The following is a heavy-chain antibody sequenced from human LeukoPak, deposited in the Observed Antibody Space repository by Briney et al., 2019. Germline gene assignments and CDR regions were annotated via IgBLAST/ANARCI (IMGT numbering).Heavy chain of an antibody. CDR3: ARAPSSYEFGNGYPNLGWLDP. J-gene: IGHJ5*02. V-gene: IGHV4-38-2*02. D-gene: IGHD3-3*01. Sequence: RPSETLSLTCKVSGYPIGLDYYWVWIRQAPGRGLQWIGGFHRGRIQYNSALKSRVTISIDSSKNQFSLRMWPVTAADTAFFFCARAPSSYEFGNGYPNLGWLDPWGQGALVTVSS. CDR1: GYPIGLDYY. CDR2: FHRGRI.